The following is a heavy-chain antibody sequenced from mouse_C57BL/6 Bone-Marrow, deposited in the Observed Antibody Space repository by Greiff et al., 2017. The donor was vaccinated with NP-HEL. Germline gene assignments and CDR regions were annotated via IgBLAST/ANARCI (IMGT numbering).Heavy chain of an antibody. CDR3: ARENYDYDAMDY. V-gene: IGHV1-59*01. J-gene: IGHJ4*01. D-gene: IGHD1-1*02. CDR1: GYTFTSYW. CDR2: IDPSDSYT. Sequence: VQLQQPGAELVRPGTSVKLSCKASGYTFTSYWMHWVKQRPGQGLEWIGVIDPSDSYTNYNHKFKGKATLTVDTSSSTAYMQLSSLTSEDSAVYYCARENYDYDAMDYWGQGTSVTVSS.